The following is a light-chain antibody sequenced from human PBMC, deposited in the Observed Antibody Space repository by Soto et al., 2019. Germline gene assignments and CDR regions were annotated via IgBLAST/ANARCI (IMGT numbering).Light chain of an antibody. J-gene: IGKJ1*01. Sequence: VLMQSPGTQSLSLGVRDTLSCRPRQSVSGSYLAWYQQKPGQAPRLLIYGASSRATGIPDRFSGSGSGADVTLTISKLEPEDFAVCYCQQYGSSPGWTVGQGA. CDR2: GAS. CDR1: QSVSGSY. CDR3: QQYGSSPGWT. V-gene: IGKV3-20*01.